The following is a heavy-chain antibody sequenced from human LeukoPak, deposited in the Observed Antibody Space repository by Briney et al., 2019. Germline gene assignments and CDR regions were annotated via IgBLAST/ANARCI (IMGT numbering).Heavy chain of an antibody. CDR1: GGSISSGGYY. CDR3: ARETSLAGFASGLGFNY. J-gene: IGHJ4*02. CDR2: IYYSGST. V-gene: IGHV4-31*03. Sequence: SETLSLTCTVSGGSISSGGYYWSWIRQHPGKGLEWIGYIYYSGSTYYNPSLKSRVTISVDTSKNQFSLKLTSVTAADTATYYCARETSLAGFASGLGFNYWGQGILVTVSS. D-gene: IGHD6-19*01.